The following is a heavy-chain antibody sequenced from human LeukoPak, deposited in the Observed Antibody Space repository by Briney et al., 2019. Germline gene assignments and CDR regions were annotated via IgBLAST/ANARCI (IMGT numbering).Heavy chain of an antibody. Sequence: SETLSLTCTVSGGSISSSSYYWSWIRQPPGKGLEWIGYIYYSGSTNYNPSLKSRVTISVDTSKNQFSLKLSSVTAADTAVYYCARVVRDIVVVPAASQRPAINYYYYMDVWGKGTTVTISS. CDR3: ARVVRDIVVVPAASQRPAINYYYYMDV. CDR1: GGSISSSSYY. D-gene: IGHD2-2*01. CDR2: IYYSGST. V-gene: IGHV4-61*01. J-gene: IGHJ6*03.